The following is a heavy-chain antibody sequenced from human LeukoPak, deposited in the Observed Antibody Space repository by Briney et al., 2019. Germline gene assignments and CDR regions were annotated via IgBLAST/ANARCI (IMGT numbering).Heavy chain of an antibody. V-gene: IGHV3-23*01. CDR1: GFTFSSYA. D-gene: IGHD5-24*01. CDR2: ISGSGGST. CDR3: AKDLPRRRDGYRYYYYYGMDV. Sequence: GGSLRLSCAASGFTFSSYAMSWVRQAPGKGLEWVSAISGSGGSTYYADSVKGRFTISRDNSKNTLYLQMNSLRAEDTAVYYCAKDLPRRRDGYRYYYYYGMDVWGQGTTVTVSS. J-gene: IGHJ6*02.